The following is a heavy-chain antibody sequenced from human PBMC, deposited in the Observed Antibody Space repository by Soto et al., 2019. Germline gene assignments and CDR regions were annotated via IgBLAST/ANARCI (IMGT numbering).Heavy chain of an antibody. V-gene: IGHV4-34*01. Sequence: QVQLQQCGAGLLKPSETLSLTCAVYGGSFSGYYWSWIRQPPGKGLEWIGEINHSGSTNYNPSLKSRVTISVDTSKNQFALKLSSVTAADTAVYYCARDRRVSYYYYYGMDVWGQGTTVTVSS. CDR1: GGSFSGYY. CDR3: ARDRRVSYYYYYGMDV. D-gene: IGHD6-13*01. J-gene: IGHJ6*02. CDR2: INHSGST.